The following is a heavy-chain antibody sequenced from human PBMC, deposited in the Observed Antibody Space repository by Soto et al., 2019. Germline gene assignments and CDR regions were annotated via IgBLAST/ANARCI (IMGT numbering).Heavy chain of an antibody. V-gene: IGHV4-59*12. J-gene: IGHJ4*02. D-gene: IGHD2-15*01. CDR2: IYYSGST. CDR1: GGSISSYY. CDR3: ARGDCSGGSCYGMGGAYLAN. Sequence: SETLSLTCTVSGGSISSYYWSWIRQPPGKGLEWIGYIYYSGSTNYNPSLKSRVTISVDTSKNQCSLKLSSVTAADTAVYYCARGDCSGGSCYGMGGAYLANWAQGSL.